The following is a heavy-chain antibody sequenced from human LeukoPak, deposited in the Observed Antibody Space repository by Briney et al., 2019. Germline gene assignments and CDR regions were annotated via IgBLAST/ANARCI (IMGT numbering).Heavy chain of an antibody. CDR1: GFTFNNYN. Sequence: GGSLRLFCAASGFTFNNYNANWVRQAPGKGLEWVSSISSSNSYIYYADPVKGRFTISRDNAKNSLYLQMNSLRAEDTAVYYCADIIGYWGQGTLVTVSS. CDR2: ISSSNSYI. J-gene: IGHJ4*02. CDR3: ADIIGY. V-gene: IGHV3-21*01.